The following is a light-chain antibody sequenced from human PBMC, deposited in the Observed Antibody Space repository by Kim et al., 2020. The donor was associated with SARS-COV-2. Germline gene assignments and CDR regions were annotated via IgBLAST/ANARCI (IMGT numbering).Light chain of an antibody. V-gene: IGKV3-15*01. CDR1: QSVTTN. CDR3: QQYNNGPGT. J-gene: IGKJ1*01. Sequence: VSPGERATLSCRASQSVTTNLAWYQQKPGQAPRLLIYGASTRATGIPARFSGSGSGTEFTLTISSLQSADFAVYYCQQYNNGPGTFGQGTKVDIK. CDR2: GAS.